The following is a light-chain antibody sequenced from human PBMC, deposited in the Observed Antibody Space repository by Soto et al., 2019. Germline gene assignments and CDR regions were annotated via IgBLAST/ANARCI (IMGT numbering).Light chain of an antibody. V-gene: IGKV3-11*01. J-gene: IGKJ1*01. CDR1: QPITNF. CDR3: HQRSAWPRT. CDR2: DAS. Sequence: EIVLTQSPAILSLSPGERATLSCRASQPITNFLAWYQQRPGQSPRLLIYDASTRATGIPDRFSGSGSGTDFTLTISSLEPEDLAVYYCHQRSAWPRTFGQGTMVEIK.